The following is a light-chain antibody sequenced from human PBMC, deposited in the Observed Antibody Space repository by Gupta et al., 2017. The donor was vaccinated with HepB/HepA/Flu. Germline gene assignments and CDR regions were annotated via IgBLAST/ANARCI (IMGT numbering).Light chain of an antibody. Sequence: QSVLTQPPSASGTPGQPITISCSGSSSNLGSNIVNWYQKFPGMAPKLLIYRDTQRPSGVSDRFSASKSGTSASLAISGLQSEDEADYYCAAWDDSLHGFYVFGTGTKVSV. J-gene: IGLJ1*01. CDR3: AAWDDSLHGFYV. V-gene: IGLV1-44*01. CDR1: SSNLGSNI. CDR2: RDT.